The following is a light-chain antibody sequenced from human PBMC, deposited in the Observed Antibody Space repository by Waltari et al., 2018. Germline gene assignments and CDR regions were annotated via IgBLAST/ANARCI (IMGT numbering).Light chain of an antibody. J-gene: IGLJ1*01. Sequence: QSVLTPPPSASGTPGPGVTISCSGSSSNIGRANVSWYQQLPETAPKLLIYNTHLRPSGVPDRFSGSKSGTSASLAISGLRSEDEADYYCAVWDDILRGYVFGIGTKVTVL. CDR2: NTH. V-gene: IGLV1-47*01. CDR1: SSNIGRAN. CDR3: AVWDDILRGYV.